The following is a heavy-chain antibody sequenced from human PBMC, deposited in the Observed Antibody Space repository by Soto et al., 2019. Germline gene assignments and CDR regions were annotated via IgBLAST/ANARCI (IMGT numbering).Heavy chain of an antibody. V-gene: IGHV1-18*04. CDR1: GYTFRTHG. CDR2: ISGYNGNT. D-gene: IGHD4-17*01. CDR3: ASWAGQVRDFGGPLDY. J-gene: IGHJ4*02. Sequence: ASVKVSCKASGYTFRTHGVSWVRRAPGHGLEWMGWISGYNGNTNYAQKFQGRVTMTTETSTNTAYMELRSLRSDDTALYYCASWAGQVRDFGGPLDYWGQGTLVTVSS.